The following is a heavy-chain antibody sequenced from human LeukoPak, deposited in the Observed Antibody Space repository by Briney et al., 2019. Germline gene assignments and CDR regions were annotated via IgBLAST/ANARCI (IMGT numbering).Heavy chain of an antibody. D-gene: IGHD3-9*01. CDR1: GGSFSGYY. Sequence: SETLSLTCAVYGGSFSGYYWSWIRQPPGKGLEWIGEINHSGSTNYNPSLKSRVTISVDTSKNQFSLKPSSVTAADTAVYYCARGGRYYDILTGYWSPRDYWGQGTLVTVSS. V-gene: IGHV4-34*01. J-gene: IGHJ4*02. CDR2: INHSGST. CDR3: ARGGRYYDILTGYWSPRDY.